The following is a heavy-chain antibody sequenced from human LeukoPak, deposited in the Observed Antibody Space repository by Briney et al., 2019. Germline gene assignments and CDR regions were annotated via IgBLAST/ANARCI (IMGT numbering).Heavy chain of an antibody. CDR2: IYYSESN. J-gene: IGHJ4*02. CDR1: GCSISSSGYY. CDR3: ARLIVPAAMAHGFDY. Sequence: SETVSLTCTVSGCSISSSGYYWVWIRQPPGKGLEWIGSIYYSESNYYNPPLESRATISVDTSKAEFSLMLSSVTAADTAVYYCARLIVPAAMAHGFDYWGQGTLVTVSS. V-gene: IGHV4-39*01. D-gene: IGHD2-2*01.